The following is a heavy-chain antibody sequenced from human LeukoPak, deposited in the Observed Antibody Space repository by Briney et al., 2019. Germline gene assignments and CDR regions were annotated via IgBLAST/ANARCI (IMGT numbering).Heavy chain of an antibody. J-gene: IGHJ3*02. V-gene: IGHV3-48*03. Sequence: GGSLRLSCAASGFTFSSYEMNWVRQAPGKGLEWVSYISSSGSTIYYADSVKGRFTISRDNAKNTLYLQMNSLRAEDTAVYYCARDSHDYYDSSDYYYEGGAFDIWGQGTMVTVSS. D-gene: IGHD3-22*01. CDR2: ISSSGSTI. CDR3: ARDSHDYYDSSDYYYEGGAFDI. CDR1: GFTFSSYE.